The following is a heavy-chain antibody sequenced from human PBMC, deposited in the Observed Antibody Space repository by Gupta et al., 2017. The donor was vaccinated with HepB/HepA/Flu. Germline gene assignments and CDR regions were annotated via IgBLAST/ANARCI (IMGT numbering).Heavy chain of an antibody. Sequence: ESSPTRLKLTPTLSLTCTLSPFPASTPGVGLGWIRQPPGKALEWLALIYWNDDKSYSPSLKSRLTITKDTSKNQVVLTMTNMDPVDTATYYCAHNKGIWFGELTTWGQGTLVTVSS. J-gene: IGHJ5*02. V-gene: IGHV2-5*01. D-gene: IGHD3-10*01. CDR1: PFPASTPGVG. CDR2: IYWNDDK. CDR3: AHNKGIWFGELTT.